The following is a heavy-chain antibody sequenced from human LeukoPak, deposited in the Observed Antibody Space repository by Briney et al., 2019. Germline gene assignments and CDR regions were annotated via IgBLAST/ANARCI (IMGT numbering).Heavy chain of an antibody. Sequence: ASVKVSCKASGYTFTSYGFSWVRQAPGQGLEWMGWISAYNGNTNYAQKLQGRVTMTTDTSTSTAYMELRSLRSDDTAVYYCARDLGIAAADDGNFDYWGQGTLVTVSS. CDR2: ISAYNGNT. J-gene: IGHJ4*02. CDR1: GYTFTSYG. D-gene: IGHD6-13*01. CDR3: ARDLGIAAADDGNFDY. V-gene: IGHV1-18*01.